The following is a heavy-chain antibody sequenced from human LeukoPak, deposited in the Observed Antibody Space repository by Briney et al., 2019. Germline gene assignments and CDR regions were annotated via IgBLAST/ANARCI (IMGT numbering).Heavy chain of an antibody. CDR1: GYTFTSYD. D-gene: IGHD3-16*02. J-gene: IGHJ6*03. CDR3: ARGSSRPRYYYYYYTDV. V-gene: IGHV1-8*01. Sequence: ASVKVSCKASGYTFTSYDINWVRQATGQGLEWMGWMNPNSGNTGYAQKFQGRVTMTRNTSISTAYMELSSLRSEDTAVYYCARGSSRPRYYYYYYTDVWGKGTTVTISS. CDR2: MNPNSGNT.